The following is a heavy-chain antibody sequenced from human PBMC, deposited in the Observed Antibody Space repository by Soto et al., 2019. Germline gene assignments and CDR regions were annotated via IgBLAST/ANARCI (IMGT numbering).Heavy chain of an antibody. D-gene: IGHD6-19*01. CDR2: IVVGSGNT. CDR1: GFTFTSSA. Sequence: EASVKGSCKASGFTFTSSAVQWVRQARGQRLEWIGWIVVGSGNTNYAQKFQERVTITRDMSTSTAYMELSSLRSEDTAVYYCAAVHGSGWYLDYWGQGTLVTVSS. J-gene: IGHJ4*02. V-gene: IGHV1-58*01. CDR3: AAVHGSGWYLDY.